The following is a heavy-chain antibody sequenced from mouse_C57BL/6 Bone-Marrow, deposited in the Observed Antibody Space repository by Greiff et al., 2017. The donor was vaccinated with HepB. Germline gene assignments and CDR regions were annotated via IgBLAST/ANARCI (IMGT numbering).Heavy chain of an antibody. CDR3: ARSLYYYGSSAFAD. CDR1: GFTFTDYY. D-gene: IGHD1-1*01. CDR2: IRNKANGYTT. Sequence: EVHLVESGGGLVQPGGSLSLSCAASGFTFTDYYMSWVRQPPGKALEWLGFIRNKANGYTTEYSASVKGRFTISRDNSQSILYLQMNALRAEDSATYYCARSLYYYGSSAFADWGQGTLVTVSA. J-gene: IGHJ3*01. V-gene: IGHV7-3*01.